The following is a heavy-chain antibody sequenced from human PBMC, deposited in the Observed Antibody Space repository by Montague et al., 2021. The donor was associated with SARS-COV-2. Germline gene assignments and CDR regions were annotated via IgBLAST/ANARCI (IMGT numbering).Heavy chain of an antibody. CDR1: RGSFSNYY. CDR2: INQGGAP. CDR3: ARGRPVQGSFRHFDSISSAALDI. V-gene: IGHV4-34*01. Sequence: SETLSLTCAVSRGSFSNYYWTWIRQSPGKGLEWIGEINQGGAPNYTPSLKSRVTISLDTSKKQISLKLNSVTVADTAVFFCARGRPVQGSFRHFDSISSAALDIGAQGSLVIVSS. D-gene: IGHD3-9*01. J-gene: IGHJ3*02.